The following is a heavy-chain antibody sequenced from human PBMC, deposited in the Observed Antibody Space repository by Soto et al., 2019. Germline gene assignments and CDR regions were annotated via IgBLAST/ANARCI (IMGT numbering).Heavy chain of an antibody. CDR1: GGSFSGYY. D-gene: IGHD6-19*01. J-gene: IGHJ5*02. Sequence: SETMSLTCAVYGGSFSGYYWSWIREPPGKGLEWIGEINHSGSTNYNPSLKSRVTISVDTSKNQFSLKLSSVTAADPAVYYCARDDSSGWFDPWCQGTLVTVSS. CDR3: ARDDSSGWFDP. CDR2: INHSGST. V-gene: IGHV4-34*01.